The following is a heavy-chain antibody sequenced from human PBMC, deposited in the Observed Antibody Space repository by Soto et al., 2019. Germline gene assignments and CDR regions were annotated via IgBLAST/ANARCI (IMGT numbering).Heavy chain of an antibody. CDR3: ARVYCSGGGCYGIDY. J-gene: IGHJ4*02. Sequence: QVQLVQSGAEVKKPGASVKISCKASGDTFTSYYMHWVRQAPGQGLEWMGIINPSGDTSYAQKFQGRVTMTRDTSTSTVYMELCSLRSEDTAVYYCARVYCSGGGCYGIDYWGQGTLVTVPS. CDR1: GDTFTSYY. CDR2: INPSGDT. D-gene: IGHD2-15*01. V-gene: IGHV1-46*01.